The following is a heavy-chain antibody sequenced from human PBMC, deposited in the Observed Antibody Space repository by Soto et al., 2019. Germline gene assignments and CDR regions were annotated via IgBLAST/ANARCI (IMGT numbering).Heavy chain of an antibody. Sequence: GGSVRLSCAASGFTLSRHWMHWVRQDPGKGLVWVSGINHDGSGTYYADSVKGRFTISRDNAKNTLYLQMNSLRAEDTSMYYCGSVFENWGQGTPVTVSS. V-gene: IGHV3-74*01. CDR3: GSVFEN. J-gene: IGHJ4*02. CDR1: GFTLSRHW. CDR2: INHDGSGT.